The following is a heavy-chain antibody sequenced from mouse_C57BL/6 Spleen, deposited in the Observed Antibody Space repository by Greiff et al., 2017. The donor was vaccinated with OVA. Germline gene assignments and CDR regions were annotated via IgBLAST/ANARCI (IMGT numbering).Heavy chain of an antibody. CDR2: SRNKANDYTT. CDR1: GFTFSDFY. V-gene: IGHV7-1*01. J-gene: IGHJ3*01. D-gene: IGHD2-4*01. Sequence: EVKLVESGGGLVQSGRSLRLSCATSGFTFSDFYMEWVRQAPGKGLEWIAASRNKANDYTTEYSASVKGRFIVSRDTSQSILYLQMNALRAEDTAIYYCARDVYYDYGFAYWGQGTLVTVSA. CDR3: ARDVYYDYGFAY.